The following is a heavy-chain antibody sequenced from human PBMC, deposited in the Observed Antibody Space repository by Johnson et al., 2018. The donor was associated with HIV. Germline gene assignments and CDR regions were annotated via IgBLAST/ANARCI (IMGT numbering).Heavy chain of an antibody. V-gene: IGHV3-30*04. J-gene: IGHJ3*02. D-gene: IGHD2-15*01. Sequence: QVQLVESGGGVVQPGRSVRLSCAASGLSLSDYGMHWVRQAPGKGLEWVAVISFDGSNEYYTDSVKGRFTISRDNSKNTLYLQMNSLRVEDTAVYYCAKEAVRGGEYDAFDIWGQGTMVTVSS. CDR3: AKEAVRGGEYDAFDI. CDR1: GLSLSDYG. CDR2: ISFDGSNE.